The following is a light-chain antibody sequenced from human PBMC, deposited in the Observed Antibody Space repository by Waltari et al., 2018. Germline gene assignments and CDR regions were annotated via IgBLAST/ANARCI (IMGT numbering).Light chain of an antibody. Sequence: EIVMTQSPDALAVSLGERTTINCKSSQSVLYSSNNKNYLAWYQQKPGQPPKLLIYWASTRESGVPDRFNGSGSGTDFTLTISSLQAEDVAVYYCQQYYTTPRTFGQGTKVEIK. CDR1: QSVLYSSNNKNY. J-gene: IGKJ1*01. CDR3: QQYYTTPRT. CDR2: WAS. V-gene: IGKV4-1*01.